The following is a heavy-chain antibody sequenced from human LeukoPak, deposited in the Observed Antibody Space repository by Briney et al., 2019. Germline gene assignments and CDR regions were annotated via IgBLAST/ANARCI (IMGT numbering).Heavy chain of an antibody. D-gene: IGHD6-19*01. J-gene: IGHJ4*02. CDR2: IYYSGST. V-gene: IGHV4-39*01. CDR1: GGSISSSTYY. Sequence: PSETLSLTCTVSGGSISSSTYYWGWIRQPPGKGLEWIGSIYYSGSTYYKPSLKSRVTISVDTSKNQFFLKVTSVTAADTAVYYCARGFIAVAGTFDCWGQGTLVTVSS. CDR3: ARGFIAVAGTFDC.